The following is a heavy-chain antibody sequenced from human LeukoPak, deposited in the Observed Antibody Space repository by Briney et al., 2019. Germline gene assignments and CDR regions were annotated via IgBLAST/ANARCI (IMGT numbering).Heavy chain of an antibody. V-gene: IGHV4-34*01. J-gene: IGHJ3*02. Sequence: PSETLSLTCAVYGGSFSGYYWSWIRQPPGKGLEWIGEIHHSGSTNYNPSLKSRVTISVDTSKNQFSLKLSSVTAADTAVYYCAGANYDFWSGYYSPDAFDIWGQGTMVTVSS. CDR3: AGANYDFWSGYYSPDAFDI. CDR2: IHHSGST. CDR1: GGSFSGYY. D-gene: IGHD3-3*01.